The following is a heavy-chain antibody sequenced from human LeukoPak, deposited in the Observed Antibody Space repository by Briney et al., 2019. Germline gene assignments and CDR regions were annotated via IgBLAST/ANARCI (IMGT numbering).Heavy chain of an antibody. V-gene: IGHV3-74*01. CDR1: GFTFSNYW. Sequence: GGSLRLSCAASGFTFSNYWMHWVRQAPGKGLVWVSRIDTDGSSRIYADSVKGRFTISRDNAKNTLYLQMNGLRVEDTAVYYCAGGGYDYDMDVWGQGTTVTVSS. CDR2: IDTDGSSR. J-gene: IGHJ6*02. CDR3: AGGGYDYDMDV.